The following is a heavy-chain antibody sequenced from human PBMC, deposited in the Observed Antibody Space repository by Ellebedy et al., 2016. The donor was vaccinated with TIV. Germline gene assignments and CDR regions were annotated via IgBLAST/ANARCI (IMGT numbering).Heavy chain of an antibody. Sequence: GESLKISCAASGFTFSDYYMSWIRQAPGKGLEWVSYISSSSSYTNYADSVKGRFTISRDNAKNSLYLQMNSLRAEDTAVYYCARGDLRHYYDSSGPWMWGQGTLVTVSS. V-gene: IGHV3-11*05. D-gene: IGHD3-22*01. CDR1: GFTFSDYY. CDR2: ISSSSSYT. CDR3: ARGDLRHYYDSSGPWM. J-gene: IGHJ4*02.